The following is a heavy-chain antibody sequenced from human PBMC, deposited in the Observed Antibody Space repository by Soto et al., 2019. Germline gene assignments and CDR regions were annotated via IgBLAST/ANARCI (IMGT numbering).Heavy chain of an antibody. CDR1: GFTFSTYA. J-gene: IGHJ4*02. CDR3: ARDFAGWFGNLVNYFDY. Sequence: EVQLLESGGGLVQPGGSLRLSCAVSGFTFSTYAMGWVRQAPGKGLECVSGSSNAGGSTYYADSVRGRFTISRDNSKNTLYLQMNSLRPEDTAVYYCARDFAGWFGNLVNYFDYWGQGTLVTVSS. V-gene: IGHV3-23*01. CDR2: SSNAGGST. D-gene: IGHD3-10*01.